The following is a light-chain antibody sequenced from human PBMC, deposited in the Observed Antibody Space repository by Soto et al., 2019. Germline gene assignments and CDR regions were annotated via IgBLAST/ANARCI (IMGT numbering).Light chain of an antibody. CDR1: SSDVGAYN. V-gene: IGLV1-44*01. CDR2: NNN. J-gene: IGLJ3*02. Sequence: QSALTQPASVSGSPGQSITISCSGTSSDVGAYNFVSWYQVHPGRAPKLLISNNNQRPSGVPDRFSGSKSGTSASLAISGLQSEDEADYYCAAWDDSLNGHWVFGGGTKVTVL. CDR3: AAWDDSLNGHWV.